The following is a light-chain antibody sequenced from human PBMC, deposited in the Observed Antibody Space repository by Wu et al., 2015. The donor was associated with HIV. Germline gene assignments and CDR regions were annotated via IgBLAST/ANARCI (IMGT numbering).Light chain of an antibody. Sequence: EIVLTQSPGTLSLSPGERATLSCRASQGVSSSHLAWYQQKPGQAPRLLIYGASSRATGIPDRFSGSGSGTDFTLTISRLEPEDFAVYYCQQYGSSPPTYTFGQGTKLEIK. V-gene: IGKV3-20*01. J-gene: IGKJ2*01. CDR1: QGVSSSH. CDR2: GAS. CDR3: QQYGSSPPTYT.